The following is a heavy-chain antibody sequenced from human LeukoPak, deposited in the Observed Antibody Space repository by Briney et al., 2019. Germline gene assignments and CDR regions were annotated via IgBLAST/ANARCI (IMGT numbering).Heavy chain of an antibody. J-gene: IGHJ4*02. D-gene: IGHD6-13*01. CDR3: ARERAAAGTNAYDY. Sequence: GASVKVSCKASGYTFTGYYMHWVRQAPGQGLEWMGRINPNSGGTNYAQKFQGRVTMTRDTSISTAYMELSRLRSDDTAVYYCARERAAAGTNAYDYWGRGTLVTVSS. V-gene: IGHV1-2*06. CDR2: INPNSGGT. CDR1: GYTFTGYY.